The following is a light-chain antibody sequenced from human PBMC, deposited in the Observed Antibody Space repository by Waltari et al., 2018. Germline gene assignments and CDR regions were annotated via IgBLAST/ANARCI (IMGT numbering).Light chain of an antibody. V-gene: IGLV2-8*01. Sequence: QSALPQPPPASGSLGHQVTISCPGPSKDVGPFSYVSWYQQTPGKAPKAVISEVPKRPSGVPDRFSGSRSGNTAFLTVSGLQPEDEANYYCSSYAGTNNFVVFGGGTKLTVL. J-gene: IGLJ2*01. CDR2: EVP. CDR3: SSYAGTNNFVV. CDR1: SKDVGPFSY.